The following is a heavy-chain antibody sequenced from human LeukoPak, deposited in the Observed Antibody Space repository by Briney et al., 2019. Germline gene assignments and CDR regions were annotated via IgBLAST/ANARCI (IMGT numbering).Heavy chain of an antibody. CDR2: ISGSDGST. J-gene: IGHJ5*02. D-gene: IGHD6-13*01. CDR1: GFTFSNAW. Sequence: GGSLRLSCAASGFTFSNAWMSWVRQAPGKGLEWVSTISGSDGSTYYADSLKGRFTISRDNSKNTLYLQMNSLRAEDTAVYYCARQARYSSRWAAPGWFDPWGQGTLVTVSS. CDR3: ARQARYSSRWAAPGWFDP. V-gene: IGHV3-23*01.